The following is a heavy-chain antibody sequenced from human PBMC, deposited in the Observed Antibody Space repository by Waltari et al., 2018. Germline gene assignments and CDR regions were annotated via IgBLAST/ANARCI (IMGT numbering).Heavy chain of an antibody. D-gene: IGHD3-22*01. CDR1: GFTFSSYA. Sequence: QVQLVESGGGVVQPGRSLRLSCAASGFTFSSYAMHWVRQAPGKGLEWVAVISYDGSNKNYAGSVKGRFTISRDNSKNTLYLQMNSLRAEDTAVYYCARARRYYDSSGYFDYWGQGTLVTVSS. V-gene: IGHV3-30*04. CDR2: ISYDGSNK. CDR3: ARARRYYDSSGYFDY. J-gene: IGHJ4*02.